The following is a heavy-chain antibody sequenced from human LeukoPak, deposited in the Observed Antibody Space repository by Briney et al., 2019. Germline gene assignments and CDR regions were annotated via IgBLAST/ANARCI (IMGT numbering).Heavy chain of an antibody. D-gene: IGHD4-17*01. Sequence: GGSLRLSCAASRFTFSAYTMNWVRQAPGKGLEWVSSISSSSSYIYYADSVKGRFTISRDNAKNSLYLQMNTLRAEDTAVYYCARDRTTVTTFDYWGQGTLVTVSS. CDR3: ARDRTTVTTFDY. V-gene: IGHV3-21*01. J-gene: IGHJ4*02. CDR1: RFTFSAYT. CDR2: ISSSSSYI.